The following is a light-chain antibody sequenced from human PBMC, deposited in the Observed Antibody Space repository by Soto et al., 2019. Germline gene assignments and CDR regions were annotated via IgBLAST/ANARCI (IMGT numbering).Light chain of an antibody. CDR2: DAS. J-gene: IGKJ4*01. CDR3: QQYKTYSLT. V-gene: IGKV1-5*01. Sequence: DIQMTQSPSTLSASVGDRVTITCRASQSINNWLAWYQQKPGKAPNLLIFDASNLESGVPFRFSGSGFGTEFTLTISSLQPEDSATYYCQQYKTYSLTFGGGTKVEI. CDR1: QSINNW.